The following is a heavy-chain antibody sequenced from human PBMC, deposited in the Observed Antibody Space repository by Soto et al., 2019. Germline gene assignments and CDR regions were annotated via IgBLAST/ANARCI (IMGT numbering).Heavy chain of an antibody. D-gene: IGHD5-12*01. Sequence: ASVKVSCKASGYTFTSYGISWVRQAPGQGLEWMGWISAYNGNTNYAQKLQGRVTMTTDTSTSTAYMELRSLRSDDTAVYYCARHAGFGGYAFGWFDPWGQGTLVTVSS. J-gene: IGHJ5*02. CDR1: GYTFTSYG. CDR2: ISAYNGNT. V-gene: IGHV1-18*01. CDR3: ARHAGFGGYAFGWFDP.